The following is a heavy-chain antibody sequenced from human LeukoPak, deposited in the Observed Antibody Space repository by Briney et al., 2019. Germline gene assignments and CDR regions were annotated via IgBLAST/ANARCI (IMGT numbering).Heavy chain of an antibody. V-gene: IGHV3-7*03. CDR3: ARNNGMDV. Sequence: GGSLKLSCAASGFTLSNHWMTWVRQVPGRGPEWVANVNRDGSETYYLDSVKGRFTISKDNAKNSLYLQMNSLRAEDTALYHCARNNGMDVWGQGTTVIVSS. CDR2: VNRDGSET. CDR1: GFTLSNHW. J-gene: IGHJ6*02.